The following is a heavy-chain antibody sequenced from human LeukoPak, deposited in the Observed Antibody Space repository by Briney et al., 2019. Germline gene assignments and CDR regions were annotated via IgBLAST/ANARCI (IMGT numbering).Heavy chain of an antibody. V-gene: IGHV3-23*01. Sequence: PGGSLRLSCAVSGSTLSNYGMSWVRQAPGKGLEWVAGISDSGGSTNYADSVKDRFTISRDNPKNTLYLQMNSLRAEDTAVYFCARRGVVIRVIDSWGQGALVTVSS. CDR3: ARRGVVIRVIDS. D-gene: IGHD3-10*01. CDR2: ISDSGGST. J-gene: IGHJ4*02. CDR1: GSTLSNYG.